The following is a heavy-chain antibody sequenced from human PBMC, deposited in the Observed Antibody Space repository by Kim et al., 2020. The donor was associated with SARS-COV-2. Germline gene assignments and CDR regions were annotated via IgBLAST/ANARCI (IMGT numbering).Heavy chain of an antibody. J-gene: IGHJ4*02. V-gene: IGHV4-38-2*02. Sequence: SETLSLTCTVSSHSTSSGYYWGWIRPPGKGLEWIGSVHQSSMTYYNPSLRSRVTISIDTSKNQFSLRLNSVTAADTAVYYCTSKYYYDTSGYYYADWWGQGTLVTVSS. D-gene: IGHD3-22*01. CDR2: VHQSSMT. CDR1: SHSTSSGYY. CDR3: TSKYYYDTSGYYYADW.